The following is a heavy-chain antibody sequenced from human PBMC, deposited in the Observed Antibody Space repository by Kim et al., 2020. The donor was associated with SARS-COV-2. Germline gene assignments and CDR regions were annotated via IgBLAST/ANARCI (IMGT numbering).Heavy chain of an antibody. Sequence: GGSLRLSCAASGFSFSNYAMHWVRQAPGKGLEWVAHISYDGNNKYYADSVKGRFTISRDSSKNMLYLQMNSLTTEDTAVYFCARANNPTFANGWDYWGQGTLVPVSS. CDR2: ISYDGNNK. CDR1: GFSFSNYA. D-gene: IGHD6-19*01. V-gene: IGHV3-30*04. J-gene: IGHJ4*02. CDR3: ARANNPTFANGWDY.